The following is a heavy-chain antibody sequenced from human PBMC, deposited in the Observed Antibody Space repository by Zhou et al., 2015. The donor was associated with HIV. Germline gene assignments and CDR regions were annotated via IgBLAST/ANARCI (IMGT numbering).Heavy chain of an antibody. Sequence: QVQLVQSGAEVKKPGSSVKVSCKASGGTFSSYTISWVRQAPGQGLEWMGRIIPILGIANYAQKFQGRVTITADKSTSTAYMELSSLRSEDTAVYYCARASNSSIAAWGRLYYFDYWGQGTLVTVSS. V-gene: IGHV1-69*02. CDR1: GGTFSSYT. CDR2: IIPILGIA. J-gene: IGHJ4*02. D-gene: IGHD6-6*01. CDR3: ARASNSSIAAWGRLYYFDY.